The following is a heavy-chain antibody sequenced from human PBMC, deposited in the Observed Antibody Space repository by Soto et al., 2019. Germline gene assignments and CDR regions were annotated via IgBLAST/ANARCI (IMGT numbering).Heavy chain of an antibody. Sequence: GGSLRLSCAASGFTFSSYGMHWVRRAPGKGLEWVAVISNDGSNKYYADSVKGRFTISRDNSKNTLYLQMNSLGAEDTAVYYCAKEWVYDSSGWSFDYWGQGTLVTVSS. CDR1: GFTFSSYG. CDR2: ISNDGSNK. V-gene: IGHV3-30*18. J-gene: IGHJ4*02. CDR3: AKEWVYDSSGWSFDY. D-gene: IGHD3-22*01.